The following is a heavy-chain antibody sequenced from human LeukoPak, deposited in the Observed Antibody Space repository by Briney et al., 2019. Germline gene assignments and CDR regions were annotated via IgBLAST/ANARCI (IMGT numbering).Heavy chain of an antibody. D-gene: IGHD6-6*01. Sequence: ASVKVSCKASGYTFTSYDINWVRQATGQGLEWMGWMNPNSGNTGYAQKFQGRVTITRNTSISTAYMELSSLRSEDTAVYYCARGRGSSLGWNYWGQGTLVTVSS. CDR3: ARGRGSSLGWNY. CDR2: MNPNSGNT. J-gene: IGHJ4*02. CDR1: GYTFTSYD. V-gene: IGHV1-8*01.